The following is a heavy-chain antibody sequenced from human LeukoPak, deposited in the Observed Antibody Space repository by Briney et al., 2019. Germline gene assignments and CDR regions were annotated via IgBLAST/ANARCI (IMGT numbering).Heavy chain of an antibody. Sequence: GGSLRLSCTVSGFTLSSYEMSWIRQAPGKGLEWVSSVDYSGDSTHYADSVMGRFTISRDNSKNTLYLQLNSLSADDTAVYYCVRDLHWGGFDVWGQGTMVTVSS. CDR2: VDYSGDST. CDR3: VRDLHWGGFDV. J-gene: IGHJ3*01. D-gene: IGHD7-27*01. CDR1: GFTLSSYE. V-gene: IGHV3-23*01.